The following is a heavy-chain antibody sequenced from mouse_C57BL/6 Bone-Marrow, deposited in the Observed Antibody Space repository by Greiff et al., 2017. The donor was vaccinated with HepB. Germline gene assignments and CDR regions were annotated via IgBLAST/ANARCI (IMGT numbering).Heavy chain of an antibody. CDR3: ARARYYGRFYWYFDV. D-gene: IGHD1-1*01. CDR2: IDPANGNT. J-gene: IGHJ1*03. V-gene: IGHV14-3*01. Sequence: EVQLQQSVAELVRPGASVKLSCTASGYNIKNTYMHWVKQRPEQGLEWIGRIDPANGNTKYAPKFQGKATITADTSSNTAYLQLSSLTSEDTDIYYCARARYYGRFYWYFDVWGTGTTVTVSS. CDR1: GYNIKNTY.